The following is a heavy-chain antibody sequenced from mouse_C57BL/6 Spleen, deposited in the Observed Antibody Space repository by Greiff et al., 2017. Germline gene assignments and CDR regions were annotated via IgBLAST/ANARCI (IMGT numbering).Heavy chain of an antibody. CDR2: ISSGGSYT. CDR3: ARHLITTVDYAMDY. CDR1: GFTFSSYG. Sequence: EVHLVESGGDLVKPGGSLKLSCAASGFTFSSYGMSWVRQTPDKRLEWVATISSGGSYTYYPDSVKGRFTISRDNAKNTLYLQMSSLKSEDTAMYYCARHLITTVDYAMDYWGQGTSVTVSS. V-gene: IGHV5-6*01. D-gene: IGHD1-1*01. J-gene: IGHJ4*01.